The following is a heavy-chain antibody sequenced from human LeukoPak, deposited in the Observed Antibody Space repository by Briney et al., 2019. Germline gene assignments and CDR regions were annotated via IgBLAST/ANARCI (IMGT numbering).Heavy chain of an antibody. V-gene: IGHV4-34*01. CDR3: ARRTDRPIRYFDWLPSKHNWFDP. CDR2: INHSGST. Sequence: SETLSLTCAVYGGSFSGYYWSWIRQPPGKGLEWIGEINHSGSTNYNPSLKSRVTISVDTSKNQFSLKLSSVTAADTAVYYCARRTDRPIRYFDWLPSKHNWFDPWGQGTLVTVSS. CDR1: GGSFSGYY. D-gene: IGHD3-9*01. J-gene: IGHJ5*02.